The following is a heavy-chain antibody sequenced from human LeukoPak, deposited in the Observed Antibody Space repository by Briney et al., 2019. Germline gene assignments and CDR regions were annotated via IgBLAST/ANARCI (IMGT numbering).Heavy chain of an antibody. CDR3: AREVGYSYGNAAYYYYGMDV. CDR2: IYDSGST. J-gene: IGHJ6*02. CDR1: GGSIRSSYYY. V-gene: IGHV4-39*02. D-gene: IGHD5-18*01. Sequence: SETLSLTCTVSGGSIRSSYYYWGWIRQPPGKGLEWIGSIYDSGSTYYNPSLKSRVTISVDTSKNQFSLKLSSVTAADTAVYYCAREVGYSYGNAAYYYYGMDVWGQGTTVTVSS.